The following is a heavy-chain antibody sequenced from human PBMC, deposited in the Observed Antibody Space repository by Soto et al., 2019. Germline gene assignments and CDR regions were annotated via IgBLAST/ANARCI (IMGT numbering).Heavy chain of an antibody. D-gene: IGHD3-22*01. CDR3: ARAGGGNSSGSEFDL. J-gene: IGHJ2*01. CDR2: IIPIFGTA. V-gene: IGHV1-69*01. Sequence: QVQLVHSGAEVKKPGSSVKVSCKASGGTFSSYAISWVRQAPGQGLEWVGGIIPIFGTANYAPKFQGRVTITAAESTGRGYLELSSLRSEDTAVYYCARAGGGNSSGSEFDLWGGGTLVTVSS. CDR1: GGTFSSYA.